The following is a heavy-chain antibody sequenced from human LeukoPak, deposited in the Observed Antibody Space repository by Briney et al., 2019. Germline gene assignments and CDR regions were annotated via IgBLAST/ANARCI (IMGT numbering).Heavy chain of an antibody. CDR2: IHISGGT. CDR3: ARSYDTSGYYDAFDI. V-gene: IGHV4-4*09. J-gene: IGHJ3*02. Sequence: SETLSLTCIVSGGSIWSYYWRWIRQPPEKGLEWIGNIHISGGTNYNPSLKSRVTISVDTSKNEFSLKLRSLIVADTAVYYCARSYDTSGYYDAFDIWGQGTMVTVSS. CDR1: GGSIWSYY. D-gene: IGHD3-22*01.